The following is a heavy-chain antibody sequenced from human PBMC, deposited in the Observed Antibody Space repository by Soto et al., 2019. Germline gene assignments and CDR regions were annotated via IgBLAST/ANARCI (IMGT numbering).Heavy chain of an antibody. CDR2: ISGSGGST. D-gene: IGHD2-15*01. CDR1: GFTFSSYA. V-gene: IGHV3-23*01. J-gene: IGHJ6*03. CDR3: AIQDNCSGGSCYPNYYYYYMDV. Sequence: EVQLLESGGGLVQPGGSLRLSCAASGFTFSSYAMSWVRQAPGKGLEWVSAISGSGGSTYYADSVKGRFTISRDNSKNTLYLQMNSLRAEDTAVYYCAIQDNCSGGSCYPNYYYYYMDVWGKGTTVTVSS.